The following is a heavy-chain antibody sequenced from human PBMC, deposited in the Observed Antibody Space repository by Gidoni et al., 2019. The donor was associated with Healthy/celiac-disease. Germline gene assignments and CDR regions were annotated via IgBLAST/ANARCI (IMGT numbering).Heavy chain of an antibody. CDR1: GGSISSYY. D-gene: IGHD2-21*02. Sequence: QVQLQESGPGLVKPSETLSLTCTVSGGSISSYYWSWIRQPPGKGLEWIGYIYYSGSTNYNPSLKSRVTISVDTSKNQFSLKLSSVTAADTAVYYCARGVVTAILSSWRWFDPWGQGTLVTVSS. V-gene: IGHV4-59*01. J-gene: IGHJ5*02. CDR2: IYYSGST. CDR3: ARGVVTAILSSWRWFDP.